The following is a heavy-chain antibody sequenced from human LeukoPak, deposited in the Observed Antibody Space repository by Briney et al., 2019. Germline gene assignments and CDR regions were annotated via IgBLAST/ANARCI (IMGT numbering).Heavy chain of an antibody. CDR3: ARDSSSWYGHDAFDI. J-gene: IGHJ3*02. CDR1: GYTFTSYG. V-gene: IGHV1-18*01. Sequence: ASVKVSCKASGYTFTSYGISWVRQAPGQGLEWMGWISAYNGNTNYAQKLQGRVTMTTDTSTSTAYMELRSLRSDDTAVYYCARDSSSWYGHDAFDIWGQGTMVTVSS. CDR2: ISAYNGNT. D-gene: IGHD6-13*01.